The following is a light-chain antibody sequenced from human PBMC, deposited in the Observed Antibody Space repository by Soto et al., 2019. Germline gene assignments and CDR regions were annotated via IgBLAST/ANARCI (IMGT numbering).Light chain of an antibody. CDR3: CSYAGSSTWV. V-gene: IGLV2-23*01. Sequence: QSALTQPASVSGSPGQSITISCTGTSSDVGSYNLVSWYQQHPGKAPKLMIYEGSKRPSGVSNRFSGSKSGITASLTISGLQAEDEADYYCCSYAGSSTWVFDGGTKLTVL. CDR2: EGS. J-gene: IGLJ3*02. CDR1: SSDVGSYNL.